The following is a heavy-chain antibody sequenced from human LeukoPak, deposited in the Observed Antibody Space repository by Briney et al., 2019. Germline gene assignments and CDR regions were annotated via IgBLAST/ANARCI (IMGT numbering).Heavy chain of an antibody. J-gene: IGHJ4*02. CDR3: AKDNVVVVAATFDY. Sequence: GGSLRLSCAASGFTFSIYAMSWVRQAPGKGLEWVSAISGSGGSTYYADSVKGRSTISRDNSKNTLYLQMNSLRAEDTAVYYCAKDNVVVVAATFDYWGQGTLVTVSS. D-gene: IGHD2-15*01. CDR1: GFTFSIYA. CDR2: ISGSGGST. V-gene: IGHV3-23*01.